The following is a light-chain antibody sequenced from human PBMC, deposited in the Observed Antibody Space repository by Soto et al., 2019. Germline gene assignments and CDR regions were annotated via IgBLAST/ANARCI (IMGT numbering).Light chain of an antibody. CDR2: DAS. J-gene: IGKJ3*01. CDR1: QSVSSY. CDR3: QQRSNWPPGAPT. Sequence: EIVFTHSPAPLSLSPGERATLSCRARQSVSSYLAWYQQKPGQAPSLLIYDASNRATGIPARFSGSGSGTDFTLTISSLEPEDFAVYYCQQRSNWPPGAPTFGPGTKVDIK. V-gene: IGKV3-11*01.